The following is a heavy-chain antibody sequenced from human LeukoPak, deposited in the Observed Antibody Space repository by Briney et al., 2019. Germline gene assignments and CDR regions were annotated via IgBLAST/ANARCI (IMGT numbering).Heavy chain of an antibody. Sequence: PGGSLRLSCAASGFTFSSYWMTWVRQAPGKGLEWVANIKQDGTEKYYVDSVKGRFTISRDNAKSSLYLQMDSLRGEDTAVYYCANAGPGLSHYAGYFDSWGQGTLVTVSS. CDR1: GFTFSSYW. CDR3: ANAGPGLSHYAGYFDS. V-gene: IGHV3-7*03. J-gene: IGHJ4*02. D-gene: IGHD1-26*01. CDR2: IKQDGTEK.